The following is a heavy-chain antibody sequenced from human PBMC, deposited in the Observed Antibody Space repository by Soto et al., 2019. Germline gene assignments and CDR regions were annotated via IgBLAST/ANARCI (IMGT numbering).Heavy chain of an antibody. CDR1: GFTFGDYA. J-gene: IGHJ6*02. V-gene: IGHV3-49*04. CDR2: IRSKTYGGTT. D-gene: IGHD3-10*01. Sequence: GGSLRLSCPASGFTFGDYAMSWVRQAPGKGLEWVGSIRSKTYGGTTDYGESVKGRFTISRDDPKSIAYLQMNSLKTEDTAVYYCTRQMGYYYGSGSSASYYYYGVDVWGQGTTVTVSS. CDR3: TRQMGYYYGSGSSASYYYYGVDV.